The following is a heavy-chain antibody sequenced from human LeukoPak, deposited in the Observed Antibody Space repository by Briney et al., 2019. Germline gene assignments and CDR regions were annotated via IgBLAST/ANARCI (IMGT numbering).Heavy chain of an antibody. J-gene: IGHJ4*02. CDR1: GFTFSNYW. D-gene: IGHD6-19*01. V-gene: IGHV3-74*01. CDR2: INGDGSST. Sequence: GGSLRLSCAASGFTFSNYWMHWVRHAPGKGPVWVSRINGDGSSTTYADSVKGRFTISRDNAKNTLYLQTNSLRVEDTAVYYCARDLTYSGWYYFDYWGQGTLVTVSS. CDR3: ARDLTYSGWYYFDY.